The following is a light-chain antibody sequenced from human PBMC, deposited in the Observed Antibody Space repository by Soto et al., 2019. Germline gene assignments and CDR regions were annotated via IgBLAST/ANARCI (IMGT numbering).Light chain of an antibody. CDR1: QSISDN. V-gene: IGKV3-15*01. Sequence: EVLMPQSPDTLYVSPGERVTLSCRASQSISDNLAWYQQKPGQGPRLLVYRASTRTLGIPARFSGSESGTEFTLTISSLQSEDFAVYYCQQYNIWPITFGQGTRLEIK. CDR2: RAS. CDR3: QQYNIWPIT. J-gene: IGKJ5*01.